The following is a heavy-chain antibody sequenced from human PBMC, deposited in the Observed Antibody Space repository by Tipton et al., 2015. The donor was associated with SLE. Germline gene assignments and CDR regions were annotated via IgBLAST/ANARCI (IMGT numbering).Heavy chain of an antibody. CDR1: GGSFSGYS. D-gene: IGHD2-21*02. Sequence: LRLSCAVFGGSFSGYSWSWIRQPPGKGLEWIGGINHSGRIDYNPSLMSRVPISEATSKNQFSLTLTSVTAADTGVYYCARPAVYGDSRGGFDIWGQGTMVTVSS. J-gene: IGHJ3*02. CDR3: ARPAVYGDSRGGFDI. CDR2: INHSGRI. V-gene: IGHV4-34*01.